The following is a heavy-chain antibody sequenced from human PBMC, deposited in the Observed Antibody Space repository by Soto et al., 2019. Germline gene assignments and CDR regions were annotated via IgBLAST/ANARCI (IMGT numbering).Heavy chain of an antibody. D-gene: IGHD1-26*01. CDR1: GFTFSSYA. Sequence: EVQLLESGGGLVQPGGSLRLSCAASGFTFSSYAMSWVRQAPGKGLEWVSAISGSGGSTYYADSVKGRFTISRDNAKNSLYLQMNSLRADDTAVYYCARAQCELDYWGQGTLVTVSS. CDR2: ISGSGGST. J-gene: IGHJ4*02. CDR3: ARAQCELDY. V-gene: IGHV3-23*01.